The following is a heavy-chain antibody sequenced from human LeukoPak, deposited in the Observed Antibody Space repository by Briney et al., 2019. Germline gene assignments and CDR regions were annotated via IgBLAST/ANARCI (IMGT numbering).Heavy chain of an antibody. CDR2: ISSSSSYI. J-gene: IGHJ6*02. V-gene: IGHV3-21*01. Sequence: GGSLRLSCAASGFTFSDYWMSWVRQAPGKGLEWVSSISSSSSYIYYADSVKGRFTISRDNAKNSLYLQMNSLRAEDTAVYYCARKDVAAVLLADHRYGMDVWGQGTTVTVSS. CDR1: GFTFSDYW. CDR3: ARKDVAAVLLADHRYGMDV. D-gene: IGHD6-13*01.